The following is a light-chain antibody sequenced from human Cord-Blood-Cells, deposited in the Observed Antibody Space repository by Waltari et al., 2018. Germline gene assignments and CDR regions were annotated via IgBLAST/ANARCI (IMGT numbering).Light chain of an antibody. CDR1: QSIISY. CDR2: AAS. CDR3: QQSYSTPLT. J-gene: IGKJ4*01. Sequence: DIQMTQSPSSLSASVGARVTITCRESQSIISYLNWYQQKQGKTPNRLIYAASSLQSGVPSRFSGSGSGTDFTLTISSLQPEDFATYYCQQSYSTPLTFGGGTKVEIK. V-gene: IGKV1-39*01.